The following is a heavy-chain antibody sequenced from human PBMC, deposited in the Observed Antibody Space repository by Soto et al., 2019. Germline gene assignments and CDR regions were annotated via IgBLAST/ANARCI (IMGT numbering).Heavy chain of an antibody. CDR1: GFTFSSYA. CDR2: ISSNGGST. J-gene: IGHJ6*02. CDR3: ARAEMTTVPAPDYYYYGMDV. V-gene: IGHV3-64*01. D-gene: IGHD4-17*01. Sequence: EVQLLESGGGLVQPGGSLRLSCAASGFTFSSYAMHWVRQSPGKGLEYVSAISSNGGSTYYANSVKGRFTISRDNSKNTLYLHMGSLRAEDMAVYYCARAEMTTVPAPDYYYYGMDVWGQGTTVTVSS.